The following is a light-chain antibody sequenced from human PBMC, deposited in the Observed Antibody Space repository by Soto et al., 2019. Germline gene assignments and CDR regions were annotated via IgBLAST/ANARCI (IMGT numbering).Light chain of an antibody. CDR3: QQYGSSLIT. Sequence: EIVLTQSPGTLSLSPGERATLSCRASQSVSSSYLGWYQQKPGQAPRLLISGASNRATGIPDRFSGSGSGTDFTLTISRLEPEDFAVYYCQQYGSSLITFGQGTRLEIK. CDR2: GAS. V-gene: IGKV3-20*01. CDR1: QSVSSSY. J-gene: IGKJ5*01.